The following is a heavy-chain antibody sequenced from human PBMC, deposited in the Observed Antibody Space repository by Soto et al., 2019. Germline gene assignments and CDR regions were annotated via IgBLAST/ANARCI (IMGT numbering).Heavy chain of an antibody. V-gene: IGHV5-10-1*01. CDR1: GYRFSSSW. Sequence: PGESLKISCQGTGYRFSSSWIGWVRQKPGKGLEWMGRIDPSDSQTYYSPSFRGHVTISATKSITTVFLQWSSLRASDTAMYYCARQIYDSDTGPNFQYYFDSWGQGTPVNVSS. D-gene: IGHD3-22*01. CDR3: ARQIYDSDTGPNFQYYFDS. J-gene: IGHJ4*02. CDR2: IDPSDSQT.